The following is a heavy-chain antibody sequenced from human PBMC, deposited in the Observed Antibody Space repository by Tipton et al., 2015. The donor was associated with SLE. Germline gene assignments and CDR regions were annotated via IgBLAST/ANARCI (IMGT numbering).Heavy chain of an antibody. D-gene: IGHD6-19*01. V-gene: IGHV3-30*02. J-gene: IGHJ3*02. CDR2: IRYDGSNK. Sequence: SLRLSCAASGFTFSSYGMHWVRQAPGKGLEWVAFIRYDGSNKYYADSVKGRFTISRDNLKNTLYLQMNSLRDEDTAVYYCAKGAYSSGWRVGAFDIWGQGTMVTVSS. CDR3: AKGAYSSGWRVGAFDI. CDR1: GFTFSSYG.